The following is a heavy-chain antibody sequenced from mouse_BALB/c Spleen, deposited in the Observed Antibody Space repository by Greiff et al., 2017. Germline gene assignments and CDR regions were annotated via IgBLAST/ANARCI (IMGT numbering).Heavy chain of an antibody. J-gene: IGHJ3*01. CDR1: GFTFSSYA. Sequence: DVHLVESGGGLVKPGGSLKLSCAASGFTFSSYAMSWVRQTPEKRLEWVATISSGGSYTYYPDSVKGRFTISRDNAKNTLYLQMSSLRSEDTAMYYCARHDGTTATQFAYWGQGTLVTVSA. V-gene: IGHV5-9-3*01. D-gene: IGHD1-2*01. CDR2: ISSGGSYT. CDR3: ARHDGTTATQFAY.